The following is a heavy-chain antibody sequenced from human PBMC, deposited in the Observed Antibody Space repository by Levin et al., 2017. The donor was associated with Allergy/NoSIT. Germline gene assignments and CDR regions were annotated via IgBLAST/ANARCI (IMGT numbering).Heavy chain of an antibody. V-gene: IGHV3-74*01. Sequence: ANYADSVKGRFTISRDNSKNTLFLEMSGLRVEDTGVYYCTNSLTGEASWGRGTLVTVSS. D-gene: IGHD7-27*01. CDR2: A. CDR3: TNSLTGEAS. J-gene: IGHJ5*02.